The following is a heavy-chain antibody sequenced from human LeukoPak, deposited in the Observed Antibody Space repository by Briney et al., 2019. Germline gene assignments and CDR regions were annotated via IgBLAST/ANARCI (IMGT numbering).Heavy chain of an antibody. CDR1: GYSFTSYW. Sequence: GASPQISCKGSGYSFTSYWIGWVRQMPGKGLEWMGIIYPGDSDTRYSPSFQGQVTISADKSINTAYLQWSSLKASDTAMYYCARKQELVGPFDPWGQGTLVTVSS. CDR3: ARKQELVGPFDP. D-gene: IGHD6-13*01. CDR2: IYPGDSDT. V-gene: IGHV5-51*01. J-gene: IGHJ5*02.